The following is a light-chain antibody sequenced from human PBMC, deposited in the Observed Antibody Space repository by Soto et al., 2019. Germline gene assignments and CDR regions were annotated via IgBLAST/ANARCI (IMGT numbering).Light chain of an antibody. CDR3: QQLNS. CDR1: QGISNY. V-gene: IGKV1-9*01. CDR2: AAS. Sequence: DIQLTQSPSFLSASVGDRVTITYRASQGISNYVAWYQQKPGKAPKLLIYAASTLQSGVPSRFSGSGSGTEFTLTISSLQPEDFATYYCQQLNSFGPGTKVDIK. J-gene: IGKJ3*01.